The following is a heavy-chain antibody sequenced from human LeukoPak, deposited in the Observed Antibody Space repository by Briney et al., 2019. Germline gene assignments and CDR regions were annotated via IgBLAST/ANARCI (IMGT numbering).Heavy chain of an antibody. J-gene: IGHJ5*02. Sequence: ASVKVSCKASGYTFTGYYVHWVRQAPGQGLEWMGWINPNSGGTNYAQKFQGRVTMTRDTSISTAYMELSRLRSDDTAVYYCAIYLWFGETPFDPWGQGTLVTVSS. D-gene: IGHD3-10*01. CDR2: INPNSGGT. V-gene: IGHV1-2*02. CDR3: AIYLWFGETPFDP. CDR1: GYTFTGYY.